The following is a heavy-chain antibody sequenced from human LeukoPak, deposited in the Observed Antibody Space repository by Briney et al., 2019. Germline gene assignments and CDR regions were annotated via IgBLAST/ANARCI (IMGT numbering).Heavy chain of an antibody. Sequence: SVKVSCKASGYRFTTYGISWVRQAPGQGLEWMGGITPIFGTANYAQKFQGRVTITTDESTSTAYMELSSLRSEDTAVYYCARVRQSHHCSSTSCYRGPFDYWGQGTLVTVSS. V-gene: IGHV1-69*05. J-gene: IGHJ4*02. CDR1: GYRFTTYG. CDR3: ARVRQSHHCSSTSCYRGPFDY. D-gene: IGHD2-2*01. CDR2: ITPIFGTA.